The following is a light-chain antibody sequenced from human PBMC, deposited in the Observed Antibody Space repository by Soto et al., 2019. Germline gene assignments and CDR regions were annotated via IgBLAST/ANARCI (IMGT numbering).Light chain of an antibody. CDR2: DAS. V-gene: IGKV1-33*01. CDR3: QQYDNLPVT. CDR1: QDISNY. Sequence: DIQMTQSPSSLSASVGDRVTITCQASQDISNYINWYQQKEGNAPNLLIYDASTLHSGVPPRFSASGSGTHFTFIISSLQPEDIGTYYCQQYDNLPVTVGGGTKVEIK. J-gene: IGKJ4*01.